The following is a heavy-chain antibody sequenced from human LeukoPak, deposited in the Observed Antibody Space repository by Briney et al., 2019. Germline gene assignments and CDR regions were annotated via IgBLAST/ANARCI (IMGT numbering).Heavy chain of an antibody. D-gene: IGHD5-12*01. CDR3: ARVLATIKSYYYYYYMDV. Sequence: GESLKISCKGSGYSFTSYWIGWVRQMPGKGLEWMGIIYPGDSDTRYSPSFQGQVTISADKSISTAYLQWSSLKASDTAMYYCARVLATIKSYYYYYYMDVWGKGTTVTVSS. V-gene: IGHV5-51*01. CDR2: IYPGDSDT. J-gene: IGHJ6*03. CDR1: GYSFTSYW.